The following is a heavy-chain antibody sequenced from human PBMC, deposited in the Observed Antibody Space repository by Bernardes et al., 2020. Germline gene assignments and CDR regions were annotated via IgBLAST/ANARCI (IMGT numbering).Heavy chain of an antibody. Sequence: SETLSLTCTVSGGSVSSGSYYWSWIRQPPGKGLEWIGYIYYSGSTNYNPSLKSRVTISVDTSKNQFSLKLSSVTAADTAVYYCARVTTTYYYDSSGYPHYYYYMDVLGKGTTVTVSS. CDR1: GGSVSSGSYY. V-gene: IGHV4-61*01. D-gene: IGHD3-22*01. CDR3: ARVTTTYYYDSSGYPHYYYYMDV. J-gene: IGHJ6*03. CDR2: IYYSGST.